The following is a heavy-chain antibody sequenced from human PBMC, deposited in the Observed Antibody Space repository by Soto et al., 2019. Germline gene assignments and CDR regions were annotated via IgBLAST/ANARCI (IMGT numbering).Heavy chain of an antibody. D-gene: IGHD1-26*01. V-gene: IGHV5-51*01. CDR3: ASLSRLGPKSAFDY. CDR1: IYIFAKYW. Sequence: PVESLTISCSGSIYIFAKYWIVWVLQMPGKGLEWMGIIYGVDSDTKYSPSFRGQVTISADKSIFTAYLQWRSLKASDTSIYYCASLSRLGPKSAFDYWGRGTMVTVSS. J-gene: IGHJ4*02. CDR2: IYGVDSDT.